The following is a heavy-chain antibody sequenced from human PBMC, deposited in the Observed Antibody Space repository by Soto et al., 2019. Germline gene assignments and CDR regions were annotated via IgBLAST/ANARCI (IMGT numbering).Heavy chain of an antibody. CDR2: INHSGST. CDR3: ARGGWGCTNGVCSPRYYYYYYGMDV. J-gene: IGHJ6*02. D-gene: IGHD2-8*01. V-gene: IGHV4-34*01. CDR1: GGSFSGYY. Sequence: SETLSLTCAVYGGSFSGYYWSWIRQPPGKGLEWIGEINHSGSTNYNPSLKSRVTISVDTSKNQFSLKLSSVTAADTAVYYCARGGWGCTNGVCSPRYYYYYYGMDVWGQGTTVTVSS.